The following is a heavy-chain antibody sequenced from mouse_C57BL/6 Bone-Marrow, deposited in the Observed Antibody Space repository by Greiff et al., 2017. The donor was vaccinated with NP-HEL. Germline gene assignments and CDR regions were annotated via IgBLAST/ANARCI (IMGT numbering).Heavy chain of an antibody. CDR1: GFNIKNTY. Sequence: EVQLQQSVAELVRPGASVKLSCTASGFNIKNTYMHWVKQRPEQGLAWIGRLDPANGNTKYAPKFQGKAPITADTSSNTAYLQLSSLTSEDTAIYYCARSYYYGSSYVWFAYWGQGTLVTVSA. CDR2: LDPANGNT. J-gene: IGHJ3*01. D-gene: IGHD1-1*01. CDR3: ARSYYYGSSYVWFAY. V-gene: IGHV14-3*01.